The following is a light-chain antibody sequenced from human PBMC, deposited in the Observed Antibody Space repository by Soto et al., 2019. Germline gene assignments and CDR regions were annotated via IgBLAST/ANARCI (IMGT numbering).Light chain of an antibody. CDR1: QSISSD. CDR2: GAS. J-gene: IGKJ1*01. Sequence: EIVMTQSPATLSVSPGERVTLSCRASQSISSDLAWVQLKRGQAPRLLIYGASTRAPGIPARFSGSGSGTEFALTISSLQSEDVAFYYCQQPNPWPTFGPGTEVEIK. V-gene: IGKV3-15*01. CDR3: QQPNPWPT.